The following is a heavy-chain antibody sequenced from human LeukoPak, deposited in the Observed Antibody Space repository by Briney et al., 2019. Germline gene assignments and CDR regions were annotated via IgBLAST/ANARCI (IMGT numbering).Heavy chain of an antibody. D-gene: IGHD2-2*01. J-gene: IGHJ4*02. CDR3: AKGGSEYQLLSAFDY. Sequence: GGPLRLSCAASGFTFDDYAMHWVRQAPGKGLEWVSGISWNSGSIGYADSVKGRFTISRDNAKNSLYLQMNSLRAEDTALYYCAKGGSEYQLLSAFDYWGQGTLVTVSS. CDR1: GFTFDDYA. V-gene: IGHV3-9*01. CDR2: ISWNSGSI.